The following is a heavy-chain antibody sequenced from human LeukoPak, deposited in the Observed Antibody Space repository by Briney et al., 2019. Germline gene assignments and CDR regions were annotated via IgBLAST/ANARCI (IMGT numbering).Heavy chain of an antibody. CDR1: GMSFSDFRDAW. CDR3: TWIRKALGGYDT. J-gene: IGHJ3*02. CDR2: IKSKAGGETR. D-gene: IGHD5-18*01. Sequence: NLGGSLRLSCAGTGMSFSDFRDAWMSWVRQAPGKGREWVGRIKSKAGGETRYYVGSVKGRFTISRDDSKNMVYLQMNSLQIEDTAVYYCTWIRKALGGYDTWGQGTMLTVSS. V-gene: IGHV3-15*01.